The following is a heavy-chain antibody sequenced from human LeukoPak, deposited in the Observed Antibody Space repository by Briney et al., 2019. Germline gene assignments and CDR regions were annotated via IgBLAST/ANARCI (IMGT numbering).Heavy chain of an antibody. V-gene: IGHV3-48*01. Sequence: GGSLRLSCAASGFTFSTYGMNWVRQAPGKGPEWVSYISHSSDAIYYPDSVKGRFTISRDNAKNSLYLQVNSLRAEDTAVYYCVKDQSGSGSWWGQGTLVTVSP. CDR3: VKDQSGSGSW. CDR2: ISHSSDAI. CDR1: GFTFSTYG. J-gene: IGHJ4*02. D-gene: IGHD3-10*01.